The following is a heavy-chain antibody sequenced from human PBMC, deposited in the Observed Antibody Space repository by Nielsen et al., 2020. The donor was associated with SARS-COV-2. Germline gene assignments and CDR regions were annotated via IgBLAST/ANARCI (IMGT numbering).Heavy chain of an antibody. V-gene: IGHV3-30*02. D-gene: IGHD3-3*01. CDR3: AKDNLYYDFWSGYYYNWFDP. CDR2: IWYDGSNK. CDR1: GFTFSSYG. J-gene: IGHJ5*02. Sequence: GGSLRLSCAASGFTFSSYGMHWVRQAPGKGLEWVAVIWYDGSNKYYADSVKGRFTISRDNSKNTLYLQMNSLRAEDTAVYYCAKDNLYYDFWSGYYYNWFDPWGQGTLVTVSS.